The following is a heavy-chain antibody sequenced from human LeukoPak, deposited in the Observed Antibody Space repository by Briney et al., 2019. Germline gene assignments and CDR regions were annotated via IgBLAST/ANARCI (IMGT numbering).Heavy chain of an antibody. V-gene: IGHV4-34*01. J-gene: IGHJ6*02. Sequence: PSETLSLTCAVYGGSFSGYYWSWIRQPPGKGLEWIGEINHSGSTNYNPSLKSRVTISVDTSKNQFSLKLSSVTAADTAVYYCARGRIRYCSGGSCAYYYYYGMDVWGQGTTVTVSS. D-gene: IGHD2-15*01. CDR3: ARGRIRYCSGGSCAYYYYYGMDV. CDR2: INHSGST. CDR1: GGSFSGYY.